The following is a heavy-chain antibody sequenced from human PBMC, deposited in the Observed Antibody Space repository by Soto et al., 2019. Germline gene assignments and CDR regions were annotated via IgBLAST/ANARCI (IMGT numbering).Heavy chain of an antibody. V-gene: IGHV4-61*05. CDR3: ARSVAVPGAHIDY. J-gene: IGHJ4*02. CDR2: VYYTGST. CDR1: GGSISSSSYY. Sequence: SETLSLTCTVSGGSISSSSYYWGWIRQPPGKGLEWLGYVYYTGSTNYSPSLRSRVSISVDTSKNEFSLRLSSVAAADTAVYFCARSVAVPGAHIDYWGQGTQVTVSS. D-gene: IGHD6-19*01.